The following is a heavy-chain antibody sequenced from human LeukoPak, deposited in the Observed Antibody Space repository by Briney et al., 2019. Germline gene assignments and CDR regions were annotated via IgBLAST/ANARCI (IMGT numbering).Heavy chain of an antibody. CDR2: ISAYNGNT. D-gene: IGHD6-19*01. CDR1: GYTFTSYG. J-gene: IGHJ4*02. Sequence: GASVKVSCKASGYTFTSYGISWVRQAPGQGLEWMGWISAYNGNTNYAQKLQGRVTMTTDTSTRTAYMELRSLRSDDTAVYYCARGEGSGWLELSFDYWGQGTLVTVSS. CDR3: ARGEGSGWLELSFDY. V-gene: IGHV1-18*01.